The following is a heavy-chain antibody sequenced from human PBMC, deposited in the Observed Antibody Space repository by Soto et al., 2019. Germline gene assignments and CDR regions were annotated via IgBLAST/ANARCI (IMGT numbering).Heavy chain of an antibody. Sequence: SVKVSCKASGGTFSSYAISWVRQAPGQGLEWMGGIIPIFGTANYAQKFQGRVTITADESTSTAYMELNSLRAEDTAVYYCARSYYDFWSVPSRGYSYASYYYYYGMDVWGQGTTVTVSS. J-gene: IGHJ6*02. CDR1: GGTFSSYA. D-gene: IGHD3-3*01. V-gene: IGHV1-69*13. CDR2: IIPIFGTA. CDR3: ARSYYDFWSVPSRGYSYASYYYYYGMDV.